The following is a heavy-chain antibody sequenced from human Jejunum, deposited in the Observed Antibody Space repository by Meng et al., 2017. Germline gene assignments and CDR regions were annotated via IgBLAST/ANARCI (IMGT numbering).Heavy chain of an antibody. V-gene: IGHV3-74*01. CDR3: ARNPQDYVSGTYGMDV. J-gene: IGHJ6*02. Sequence: GGSLRLSCAASGFTFSDYWMHWFRQAPGKGLVWVSRIKSDGSTSYADSAKGRFTISRDNAKNTLYLQMSSLRDKDTAVYYCARNPQDYVSGTYGMDVWGQGTTVTVSS. CDR1: GFTFSDYW. CDR2: IKSDGST. D-gene: IGHD3-10*01.